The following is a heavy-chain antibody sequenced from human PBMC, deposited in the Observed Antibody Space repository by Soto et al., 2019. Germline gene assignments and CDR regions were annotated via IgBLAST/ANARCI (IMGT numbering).Heavy chain of an antibody. D-gene: IGHD1-26*01. CDR2: ISSSSSYI. V-gene: IGHV3-21*01. Sequence: GSLRLSCAASGFTFSSYSMNWVRQAPGKGLEWVSSISSSSSYIYYADSVKGRFTISRDNAKNSLYLQMNSLRAEDTAVYYCARELPYSGSYYFDYWGQGTLVTVSS. CDR3: ARELPYSGSYYFDY. J-gene: IGHJ4*02. CDR1: GFTFSSYS.